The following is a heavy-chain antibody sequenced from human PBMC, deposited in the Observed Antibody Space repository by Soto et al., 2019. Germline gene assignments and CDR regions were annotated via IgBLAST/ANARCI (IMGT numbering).Heavy chain of an antibody. Sequence: GGSLRLACAASGFTFSSYAMHWVRQAPGKGLEWVAVISYDGSNKYYADSVKGRFTISRDNSKNTLYLQMNSLRAEDTAVYYCARQDGSGSYYNDHWGQGTLVTVS. CDR1: GFTFSSYA. V-gene: IGHV3-30-3*01. CDR3: ARQDGSGSYYNDH. CDR2: ISYDGSNK. D-gene: IGHD3-10*01. J-gene: IGHJ4*02.